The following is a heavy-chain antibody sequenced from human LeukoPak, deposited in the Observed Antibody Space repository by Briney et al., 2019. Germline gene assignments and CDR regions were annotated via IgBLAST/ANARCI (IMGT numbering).Heavy chain of an antibody. J-gene: IGHJ4*02. D-gene: IGHD3-10*01. CDR1: GGSISTYY. Sequence: SETLSLSCTVSGGSISTYYWSWIRQSAGKGLEWIGRIFTSGTSNYGPSLQSRVTMSVDTSKNQFSLRLSSVTAADTAVYYCARELKGVYGSESYFADHFDYWGQGILVTVSS. CDR2: IFTSGTS. V-gene: IGHV4-4*07. CDR3: ARELKGVYGSESYFADHFDY.